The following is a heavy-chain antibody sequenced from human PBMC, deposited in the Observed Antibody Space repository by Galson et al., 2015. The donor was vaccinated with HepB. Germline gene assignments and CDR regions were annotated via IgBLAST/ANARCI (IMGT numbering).Heavy chain of an antibody. Sequence: SLRLSCAASGFTFDDYAMHWVRQAPGKGLEWVSGISWNSGSIGYADSVKGRFTISRDNAKNSLYLQINSLRAEDTALYYCAKDIMKGRSGYSSSARVRWGYGMDVWGQGTTVTVSS. CDR3: AKDIMKGRSGYSSSARVRWGYGMDV. CDR2: ISWNSGSI. CDR1: GFTFDDYA. D-gene: IGHD6-6*01. V-gene: IGHV3-9*01. J-gene: IGHJ6*02.